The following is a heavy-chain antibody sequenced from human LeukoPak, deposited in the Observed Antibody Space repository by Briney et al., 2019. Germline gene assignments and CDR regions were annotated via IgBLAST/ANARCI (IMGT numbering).Heavy chain of an antibody. Sequence: GGSLRLSCAASGFTFSSYGMHWVRQAPGKGLEWVAFIRYDGSNKYYADSVKGRFTISRDNSKNTLYLQMNSLRAEDTAVYYCARGGSGWYGYYYYYMDVWGKGTTVTISS. D-gene: IGHD6-19*01. CDR3: ARGGSGWYGYYYYYMDV. CDR2: IRYDGSNK. V-gene: IGHV3-30*02. J-gene: IGHJ6*03. CDR1: GFTFSSYG.